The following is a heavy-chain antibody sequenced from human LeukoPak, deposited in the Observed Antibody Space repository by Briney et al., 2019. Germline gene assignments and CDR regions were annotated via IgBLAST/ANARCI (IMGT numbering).Heavy chain of an antibody. D-gene: IGHD3-22*01. J-gene: IGHJ4*02. CDR2: MSYDGSNK. CDR1: GFTFSSYG. V-gene: IGHV3-30*18. CDR3: TKGDYYDSSGYVY. Sequence: GRSLRLSCAASGFTFSSYGMHWVRQAPGKGLEWVAVMSYDGSNKYYADSVKGRFTISRDNSKNTLYLQMNSLRAEDTAVYYCTKGDYYDSSGYVYWGQGTLVTVSS.